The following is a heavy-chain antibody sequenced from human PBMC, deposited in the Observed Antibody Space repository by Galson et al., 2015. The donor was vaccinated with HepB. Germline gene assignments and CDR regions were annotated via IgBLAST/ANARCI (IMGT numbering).Heavy chain of an antibody. Sequence: SLRLSCATSGFTFSNFWMAWGRQAPGKGLEWVANIKQDGSEKYYVDSVKGRFTISRDNAKNSLYLQMDSLRAEDTAVYYCVRDIGAISCPDYWGQGTLVTVSS. CDR2: IKQDGSEK. D-gene: IGHD2-21*01. CDR1: GFTFSNFW. J-gene: IGHJ4*02. V-gene: IGHV3-7*01. CDR3: VRDIGAISCPDY.